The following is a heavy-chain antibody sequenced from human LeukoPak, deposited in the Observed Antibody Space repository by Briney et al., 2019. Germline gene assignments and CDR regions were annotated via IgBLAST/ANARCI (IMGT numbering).Heavy chain of an antibody. CDR1: GFSFRSYA. V-gene: IGHV3-30*02. CDR3: ARGVYHYYDSSGYPTTDY. CDR2: IRYDGSNK. J-gene: IGHJ4*02. D-gene: IGHD3-22*01. Sequence: GGSLRLSCVASGFSFRSYAMNWVRQAPGKGLEWVAFIRYDGSNKYYADSVKGRFTISRDNAKNSLYLQMNSLRAEDTAVYYCARGVYHYYDSSGYPTTDYWGQGTLVTVSS.